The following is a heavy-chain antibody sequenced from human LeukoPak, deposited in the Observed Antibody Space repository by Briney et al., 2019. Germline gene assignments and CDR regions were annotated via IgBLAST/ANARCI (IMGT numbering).Heavy chain of an antibody. D-gene: IGHD2-8*01. CDR2: ISYDGSNK. J-gene: IGHJ4*02. Sequence: GGSLRLSCAASGFTFSSYAMHWVRQAPGKGLEWVAVISYDGSNKYYADSVKGRFTISRDNSKNTLYLQMNSLRAEDTAVYYCARDRNDGAYFDYWGQGTLVTVSS. CDR3: ARDRNDGAYFDY. V-gene: IGHV3-30-3*01. CDR1: GFTFSSYA.